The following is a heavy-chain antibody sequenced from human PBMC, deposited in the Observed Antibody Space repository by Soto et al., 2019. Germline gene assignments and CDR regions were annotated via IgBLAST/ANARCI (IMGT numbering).Heavy chain of an antibody. J-gene: IGHJ6*03. CDR1: GYTFTSYG. D-gene: IGHD5-12*01. CDR3: ARRGYSGYDYALYYYYYRDV. CDR2: ISAYNGNT. Sequence: ASVKVSCKASGYTFTSYGISWVRQAPGQGLEWMGWISAYNGNTNYAQKLQGRVTMTTDTSTSTAYMELRSLRSDDTAVYYCARRGYSGYDYALYYYYYRDVWGKGTTVTVSS. V-gene: IGHV1-18*01.